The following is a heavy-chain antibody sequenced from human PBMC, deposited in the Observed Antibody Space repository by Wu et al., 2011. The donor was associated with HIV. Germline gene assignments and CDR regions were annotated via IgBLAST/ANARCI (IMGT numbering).Heavy chain of an antibody. CDR1: GGTFSSYA. CDR2: IIPIFGTA. D-gene: IGHD3-9*01. J-gene: IGHJ4*02. V-gene: IGHV1-69*14. Sequence: QVQLVQSGAEVKKPGSSVKVSCKASGGTFSSYAISWVRQAPGQGLEWMGRIIPIFGTANYAQKFQGRVTITADKSTSTAYMELSSLRSEDTAVYYCARSPGYSTRVIEWGITDFDYWGQGTLVTVSS. CDR3: ARSPGYSTRVIEWGITDFDY.